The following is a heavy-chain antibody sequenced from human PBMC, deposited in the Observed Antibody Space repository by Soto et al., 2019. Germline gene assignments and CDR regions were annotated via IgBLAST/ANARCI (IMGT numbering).Heavy chain of an antibody. V-gene: IGHV4-30-4*01. CDR2: IYYSGST. Sequence: HVQLQESGPGLVKPSQTLSLTCTVSGASLDGSDFYWSWIRQPPGEGLQWIGHIYYSGSTYYNSSLKSRLTISVDTSKNEFYLSLSSVTAADTAVYYCASVGITAPQTPYLDLWGRGTLIPVSS. J-gene: IGHJ2*01. CDR3: ASVGITAPQTPYLDL. CDR1: GASLDGSDFY. D-gene: IGHD2-15*01.